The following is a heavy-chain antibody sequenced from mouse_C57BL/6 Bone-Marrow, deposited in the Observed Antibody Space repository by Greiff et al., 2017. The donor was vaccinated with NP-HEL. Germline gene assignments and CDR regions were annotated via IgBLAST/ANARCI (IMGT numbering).Heavy chain of an antibody. J-gene: IGHJ1*03. CDR2: ISDGGSYT. V-gene: IGHV5-4*01. CDR1: GFTFSSYA. CDR3: AREGYYGNLRWYFDV. D-gene: IGHD2-1*01. Sequence: DVMLVESGGGLVKPGGSLKLSCAASGFTFSSYAMSWVRQTPEKRLEWVATISDGGSYTYYPDNVKGRFTISRDNAKNNLYLQMSHLKSEDTAMYDCAREGYYGNLRWYFDVWGTGTTVTVSS.